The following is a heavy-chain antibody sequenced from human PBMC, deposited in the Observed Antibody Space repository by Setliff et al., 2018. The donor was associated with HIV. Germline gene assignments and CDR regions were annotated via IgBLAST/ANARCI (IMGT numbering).Heavy chain of an antibody. Sequence: GGSLRLSCAASGFTFDRFWMHWVRQAPGKGLVWVSHINNDETITKYADSVKGRFTISRDNAKNTVYLQMNSLRDEDTALYYCARVYTYTYDYWGQGTLVTVSS. J-gene: IGHJ4*02. CDR2: INNDETIT. CDR3: ARVYTYTYDY. CDR1: GFTFDRFW. V-gene: IGHV3-74*01. D-gene: IGHD1-1*01.